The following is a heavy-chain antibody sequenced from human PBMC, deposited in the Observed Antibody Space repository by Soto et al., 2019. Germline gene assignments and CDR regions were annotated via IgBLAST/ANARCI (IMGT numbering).Heavy chain of an antibody. D-gene: IGHD3-3*01. CDR3: TTEGYDFWSGSFV. J-gene: IGHJ4*02. CDR2: IKSKTDGGTT. V-gene: IGHV3-15*01. CDR1: GFTFSNAW. Sequence: GGSLRLSCAASGFTFSNAWMSWVRQAPGKGLEWVGRIKSKTDGGTTDYAAPVKGRFTISRDDSKNTLYLQMNSLKTEDTAVYYCTTEGYDFWSGSFVWGQGTLVTVSS.